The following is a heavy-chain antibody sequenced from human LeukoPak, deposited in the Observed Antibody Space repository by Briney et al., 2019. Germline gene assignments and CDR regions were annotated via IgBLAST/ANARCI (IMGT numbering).Heavy chain of an antibody. D-gene: IGHD2-8*01. CDR3: AKAHCTNGVCYSLDY. V-gene: IGHV3-9*01. CDR1: GFTFDDYA. Sequence: GRSLRLSCAPSGFTFDDYAMHWVRQAPGKGLEWVSGVSWNSGSIGYADSVKGRFTISRDNAKNSLYLQMNSLRAEDTALYYCAKAHCTNGVCYSLDYWGQGTLVTVSS. CDR2: VSWNSGSI. J-gene: IGHJ4*02.